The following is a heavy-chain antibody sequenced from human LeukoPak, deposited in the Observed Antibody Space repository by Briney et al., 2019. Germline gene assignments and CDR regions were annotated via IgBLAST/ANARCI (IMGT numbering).Heavy chain of an antibody. CDR1: GGSFSVFY. CDR2: INHSGST. V-gene: IGHV4-34*01. CDR3: ARGPSGTPSV. Sequence: SETLSLTCAVYGGSFSVFYSSWIRQPPGKGLEWIGEINHSGSTNYNPSLKSRVTISVDTSKNQFSLRLSSVTAADTALYYCARGPSGTPSVWGQGTLVTVS. D-gene: IGHD1-26*01. J-gene: IGHJ4*02.